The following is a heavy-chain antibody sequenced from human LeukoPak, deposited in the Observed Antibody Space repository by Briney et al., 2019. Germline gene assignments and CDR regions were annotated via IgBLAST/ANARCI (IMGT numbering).Heavy chain of an antibody. J-gene: IGHJ4*02. CDR2: IWYDGSNK. D-gene: IGHD6-19*01. CDR1: GFTFSSYG. Sequence: GGSLRLSCAASGFTFSSYGMHWVRQAPGKGLEWVAVIWYDGSNKYYADSVKGRFTISRGNSKNTLYLQMNSLRAEDTAVYYCARSPYSSGWYSSLDYWGQGTLVTVSS. V-gene: IGHV3-33*01. CDR3: ARSPYSSGWYSSLDY.